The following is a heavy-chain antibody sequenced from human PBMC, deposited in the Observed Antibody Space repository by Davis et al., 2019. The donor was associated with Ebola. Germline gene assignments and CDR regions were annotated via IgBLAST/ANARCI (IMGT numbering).Heavy chain of an antibody. J-gene: IGHJ4*02. V-gene: IGHV3-48*02. CDR3: ARLYNWNVEYYFDY. Sequence: GESLKISCAASGFTFSNYEMNWVRQAPGKGLEWVSYISSSSSTIYYADSVKGRFTISRDNAKNSLYLQMNSLRDEDTAVYYCARLYNWNVEYYFDYWGQGTLVTVSS. CDR1: GFTFSNYE. D-gene: IGHD1-1*01. CDR2: ISSSSSTI.